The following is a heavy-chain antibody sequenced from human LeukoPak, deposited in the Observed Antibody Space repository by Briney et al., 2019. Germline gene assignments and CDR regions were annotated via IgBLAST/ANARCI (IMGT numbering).Heavy chain of an antibody. D-gene: IGHD5-24*01. CDR3: ARELLQLGACDI. J-gene: IGHJ3*02. CDR2: TYYRYKWGS. Sequence: SQTPSLASALSGDSLSMKSAGWNWTRQSALRGLEWLGRTYYRYKWGSDYAVSVKRRFTNNPETSQKQCSLQVNSATPQDTAVYYCARELLQLGACDIWGPGKMVSVSS. CDR1: GDSLSMKSAG. V-gene: IGHV6-1*01.